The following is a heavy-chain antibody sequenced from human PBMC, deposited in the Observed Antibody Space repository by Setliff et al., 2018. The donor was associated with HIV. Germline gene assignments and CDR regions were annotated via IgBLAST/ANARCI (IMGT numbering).Heavy chain of an antibody. CDR3: ATATGYGGSDYYYMDV. V-gene: IGHV1-69-2*01. CDR2: VDPEDGET. D-gene: IGHD5-12*01. Sequence: GASVKVSCKVSGYIFTDYYMHWVQQAPGKGLEWMGLVDPEDGETIYAEKFQGRVTITADTSTDTAYMELSSLRSEDTAVYYCATATGYGGSDYYYMDVWGKGTTVTVSS. CDR1: GYIFTDYY. J-gene: IGHJ6*03.